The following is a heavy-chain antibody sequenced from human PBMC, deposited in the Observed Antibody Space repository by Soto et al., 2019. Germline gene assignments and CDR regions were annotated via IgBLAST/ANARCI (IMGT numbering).Heavy chain of an antibody. J-gene: IGHJ4*02. CDR2: IYYTGST. CDR1: GAAISNSNFY. CDR3: ARHYYDTTGYNYFFDS. V-gene: IGHV4-39*01. D-gene: IGHD3-22*01. Sequence: QLQLQESGPGLVKPSETLSLTCTVSGAAISNSNFYWGWIRQPPEKGLEWIGNIYYTGSTYYNPYLKSRVTISVDTSKTQVSLQLSSVTAADTAVYYCARHYYDTTGYNYFFDSWGQGALITVSS.